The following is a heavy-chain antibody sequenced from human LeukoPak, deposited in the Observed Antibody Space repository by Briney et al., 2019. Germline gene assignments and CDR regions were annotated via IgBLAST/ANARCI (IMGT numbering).Heavy chain of an antibody. D-gene: IGHD2-15*01. Sequence: GGSLRLSCEVSGFIFSSYWMSWVRQAPGKGPEWVAHIKQDGSEKDCVDSVKGRFTISRDNVKNSLYLQMNSLRAEDTAVYYCGRGSRISDYWGQGTQVTVSS. J-gene: IGHJ4*02. CDR2: IKQDGSEK. CDR1: GFIFSSYW. CDR3: GRGSRISDY. V-gene: IGHV3-7*01.